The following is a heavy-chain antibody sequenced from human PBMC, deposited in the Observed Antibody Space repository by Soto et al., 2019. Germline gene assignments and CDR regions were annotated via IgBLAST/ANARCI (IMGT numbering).Heavy chain of an antibody. J-gene: IGHJ6*03. CDR2: MNPNSGNT. Sequence: ASLKVSCKASGYTFTSYDINWVRQATGQGLEWMGWMNPNSGNTGYAQKFQGRVTMTRNTSISTAYMELSSLRSEDTAVYYCARATRGPAAIDYYYYMDVWGKGTTVTVSS. D-gene: IGHD2-2*02. V-gene: IGHV1-8*01. CDR1: GYTFTSYD. CDR3: ARATRGPAAIDYYYYMDV.